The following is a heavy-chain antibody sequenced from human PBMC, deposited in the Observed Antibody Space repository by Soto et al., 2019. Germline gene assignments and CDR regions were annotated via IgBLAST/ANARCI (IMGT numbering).Heavy chain of an antibody. V-gene: IGHV1-46*01. D-gene: IGHD1-26*01. J-gene: IGHJ4*02. CDR1: GYTFTTYH. CDR2: INPSGGAT. Sequence: QVQLVQSGAEVKEPGASVRVSCKSSGYTFTTYHIHWVRQAPGQGLEWMGVINPSGGATTYAQTFQGRITMTRDTSTNTVYLDLSSLGSEDTAMYYCARSLGETTSLFDYWGQGSLVTVSA. CDR3: ARSLGETTSLFDY.